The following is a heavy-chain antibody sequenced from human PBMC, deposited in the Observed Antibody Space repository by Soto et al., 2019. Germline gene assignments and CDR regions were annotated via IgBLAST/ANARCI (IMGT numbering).Heavy chain of an antibody. V-gene: IGHV3-23*01. CDR3: AKGGGITVTTNWYFDL. CDR2: ISGRAGDT. CDR1: EFTFSNYA. J-gene: IGHJ2*01. Sequence: EVQLLESGGGLVQPGGSLRLSCAASEFTFSNYAMTWVRQAPGKGLEWVSAISGRAGDTYYADSVEGRFTISRDNSKNTLYLQMNSRRAEDTAVYYCAKGGGITVTTNWYFDLWGRGTLVTVSS. D-gene: IGHD4-17*01.